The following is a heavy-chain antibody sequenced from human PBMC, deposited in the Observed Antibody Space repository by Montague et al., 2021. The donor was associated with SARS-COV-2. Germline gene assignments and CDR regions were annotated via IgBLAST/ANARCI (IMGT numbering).Heavy chain of an antibody. Sequence: SETLSLTCTVSGGSISSSSYYWGWIRQPPGKGLEWIGSIYYSGSTYYNPSLKSRVTISVDTSKNQFSLKLSSVTAADTAVYYCARHPREYYDYVWGSPSYYFDYWGQGTLVTVSS. CDR1: GGSISSSSYY. CDR2: IYYSGST. J-gene: IGHJ4*02. V-gene: IGHV4-39*01. D-gene: IGHD3-16*01. CDR3: ARHPREYYDYVWGSPSYYFDY.